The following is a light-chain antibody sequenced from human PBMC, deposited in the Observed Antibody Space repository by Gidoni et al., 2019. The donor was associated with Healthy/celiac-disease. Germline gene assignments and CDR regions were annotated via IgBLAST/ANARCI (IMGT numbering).Light chain of an antibody. CDR3: HQTSSTPYT. CDR2: AAS. V-gene: IGKV1-39*01. CDR1: QSISNY. J-gene: IGKJ2*01. Sequence: DIQMTQSPSSLSASIGDRVTITCRASQSISNYLNWYQQKPGKAPKLLIYAASSLQSGVPSRFSGSGSGTDFTLTISSLQPEDFATYYCHQTSSTPYTFGQXTKLEIK.